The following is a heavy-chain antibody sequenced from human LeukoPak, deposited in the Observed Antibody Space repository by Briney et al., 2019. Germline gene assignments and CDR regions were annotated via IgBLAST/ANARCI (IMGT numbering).Heavy chain of an antibody. CDR2: IKRKTDGGTT. D-gene: IGHD2-15*01. J-gene: IGHJ4*02. Sequence: GGSLRLSCAASGFTFSNAWMSWVRQAPGKGLEWVDRIKRKTDGGTTDYGAPVKGRFTISRDDSKNTLWLQMNSLKTEDTAVYYCTTDLTYCSGGTCYPPGFDYWGQGTLVTVSS. CDR3: TTDLTYCSGGTCYPPGFDY. CDR1: GFTFSNAW. V-gene: IGHV3-15*01.